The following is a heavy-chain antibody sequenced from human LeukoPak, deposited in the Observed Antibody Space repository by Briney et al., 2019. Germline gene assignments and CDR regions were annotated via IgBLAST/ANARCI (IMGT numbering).Heavy chain of an antibody. Sequence: GGSLRLSCAASGFTFSSYWMSWVRQAPGKGLEWVANIKQDGSEKYYVDSVKGRFTISRDNAKNSLYLQMNSLRAEDTAVYYCASTYCSSTSCYRGFAFDIWGQGTMVTVPS. V-gene: IGHV3-7*01. CDR2: IKQDGSEK. CDR1: GFTFSSYW. D-gene: IGHD2-2*02. CDR3: ASTYCSSTSCYRGFAFDI. J-gene: IGHJ3*02.